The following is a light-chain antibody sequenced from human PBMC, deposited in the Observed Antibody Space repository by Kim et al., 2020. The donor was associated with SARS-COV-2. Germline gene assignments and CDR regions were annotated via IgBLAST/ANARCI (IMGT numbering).Light chain of an antibody. Sequence: SLGDRVTISCRASQSISSYVNWYQHKAGKAPKLLIYAASSLQSGVPSRFSGSGSGTDFTLTISSLQPEDFATYSCQQTYSFPQITFGQGTRLEIK. V-gene: IGKV1-39*01. CDR1: QSISSY. CDR3: QQTYSFPQIT. CDR2: AAS. J-gene: IGKJ5*01.